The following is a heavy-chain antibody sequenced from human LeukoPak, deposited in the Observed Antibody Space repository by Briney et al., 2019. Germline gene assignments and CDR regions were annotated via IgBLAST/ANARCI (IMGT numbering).Heavy chain of an antibody. CDR1: GYSISSGYY. CDR3: ARASSRGAITR. CDR2: IYHSGST. J-gene: IGHJ4*02. V-gene: IGHV4-38-2*01. Sequence: NPSETLSLTCAVSGYSISSGYYWGWIRQPPGKGLEWIGSIYHSGSTYYNPSLKSRVTISVDTSKNQYSLKVSSVTAADTAVYYCARASSRGAITRWGQGTLVTVSS. D-gene: IGHD1-26*01.